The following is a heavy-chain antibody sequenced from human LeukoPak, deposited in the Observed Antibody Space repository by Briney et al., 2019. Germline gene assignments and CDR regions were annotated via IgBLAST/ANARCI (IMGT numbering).Heavy chain of an antibody. CDR1: GFTFSSYE. Sequence: GGSLRLSCAASGFTFSSYEMNWVRQAPGKGLEWVSYISSSGSTIYYADSVKGRFTISRDNAKNSLYLQMNSLRAEDTAVYYCARGGRDSGDYYYYMDVWGKGTTVTISS. CDR3: ARGGRDSGDYYYYMDV. V-gene: IGHV3-48*03. CDR2: ISSSGSTI. D-gene: IGHD3-3*01. J-gene: IGHJ6*03.